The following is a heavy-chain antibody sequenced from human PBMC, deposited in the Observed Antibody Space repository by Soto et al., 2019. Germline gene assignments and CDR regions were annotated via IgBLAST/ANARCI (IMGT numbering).Heavy chain of an antibody. D-gene: IGHD4-17*01. CDR2: IYHSGST. Sequence: SETLSLTCAVSGGSISSGGYSWSWIRQPPGKGLEWIGYIYHSGSTYYNPPLKSRVTISVDRSKNQFSLKLSSVTAADTAVYYCARSYGDPNWFDPWGQGTLVTVSS. CDR3: ARSYGDPNWFDP. J-gene: IGHJ5*02. CDR1: GGSISSGGYS. V-gene: IGHV4-30-2*01.